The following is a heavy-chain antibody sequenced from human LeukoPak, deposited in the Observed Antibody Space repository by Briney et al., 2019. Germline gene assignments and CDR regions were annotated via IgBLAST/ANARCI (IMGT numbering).Heavy chain of an antibody. CDR3: ARAMVRGLSNPFDY. V-gene: IGHV1-46*01. D-gene: IGHD3-10*01. Sequence: ASVKVSCKASGYTFTGYYMHWVRQAPGQGLEWMGWINPNSGSTSYAQKFQGRVTMTRDTSTSTVYMELSSLRSEDTAVYYCARAMVRGLSNPFDYWGQGTLVTVSS. J-gene: IGHJ4*02. CDR2: INPNSGST. CDR1: GYTFTGYY.